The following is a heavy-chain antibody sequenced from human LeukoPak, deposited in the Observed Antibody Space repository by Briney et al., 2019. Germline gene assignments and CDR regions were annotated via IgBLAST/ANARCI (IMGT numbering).Heavy chain of an antibody. D-gene: IGHD3-10*01. CDR3: ARGLSLLLWFGVYFDY. CDR2: IYHSGST. CDR1: GGSISSGGYY. Sequence: SETLSLTCTVSGGSISSGGYYWSWIRQPPGKGLEWIGYIYHSGSTYYNPSLKSRVTISVDTSKNQFSLKLSSVTAADTAVYYCARGLSLLLWFGVYFDYWGQGTLVTVSS. J-gene: IGHJ4*02. V-gene: IGHV4-30-2*01.